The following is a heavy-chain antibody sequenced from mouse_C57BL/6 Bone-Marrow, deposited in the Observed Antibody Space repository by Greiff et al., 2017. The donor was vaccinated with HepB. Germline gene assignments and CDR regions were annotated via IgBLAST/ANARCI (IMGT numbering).Heavy chain of an antibody. V-gene: IGHV5-17*01. Sequence: EVQVVESGGGLVKPGGSLKLSCAASGFTFSDYGMHWVRQAPEKGLEWVAYISSGSSTSYYADTVKGRFTISRDNAKNTLFLQMTSLRSEDTAMYYCARGILRSYYAMDYWGQGTSVTVSS. J-gene: IGHJ4*01. CDR1: GFTFSDYG. CDR2: ISSGSSTS. D-gene: IGHD1-1*01. CDR3: ARGILRSYYAMDY.